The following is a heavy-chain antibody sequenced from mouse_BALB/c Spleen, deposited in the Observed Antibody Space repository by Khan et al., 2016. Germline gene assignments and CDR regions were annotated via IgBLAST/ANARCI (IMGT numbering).Heavy chain of an antibody. CDR3: TRGYYYFDY. V-gene: IGHV3-2*02. CDR2: ISYSDST. CDR1: GYSITSDYA. D-gene: IGHD2-14*01. J-gene: IGHJ2*01. Sequence: EVQLQESGLGLVKPSQSLSLTCTVTGYSITSDYAWNWIRQFPGNKLEWMAYISYSDSTSYNPSLKSRISITRDTSKNQFFLQLNSVTTEDTATYYCTRGYYYFDYWGQGTPLTVSS.